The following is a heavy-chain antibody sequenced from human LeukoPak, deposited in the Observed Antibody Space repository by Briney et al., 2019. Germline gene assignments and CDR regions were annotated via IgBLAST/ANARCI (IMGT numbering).Heavy chain of an antibody. Sequence: GGSLRLSCAASGFTFSSYSMHWVRQAPGQGLEWISYIISNSSTTYYAHSVKGRFTISRDNANSSVSLQMSSLRAEDTAVYYCATGFWGYCSRNSCPLDNWGQGTLVTVAS. D-gene: IGHD2-2*01. CDR1: GFTFSSYS. CDR2: IISNSSTT. V-gene: IGHV3-48*01. CDR3: ATGFWGYCSRNSCPLDN. J-gene: IGHJ4*02.